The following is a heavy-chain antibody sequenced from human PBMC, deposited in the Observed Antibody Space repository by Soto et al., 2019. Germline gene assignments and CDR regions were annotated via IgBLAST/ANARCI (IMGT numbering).Heavy chain of an antibody. V-gene: IGHV4-30-2*01. J-gene: IGHJ4*02. Sequence: QLQLQESGSGLVKPSQTLSLTCDVSGGSISSGGYSWSWLRQPPWKGLEWIGYIYHSGSTYYNPSLKSRVTISVDRSKNQFSLKLSSVTAADTAVYYCARESAGLDDDYWGQGTLVTVSS. CDR1: GGSISSGGYS. CDR2: IYHSGST. D-gene: IGHD3-22*01. CDR3: ARESAGLDDDY.